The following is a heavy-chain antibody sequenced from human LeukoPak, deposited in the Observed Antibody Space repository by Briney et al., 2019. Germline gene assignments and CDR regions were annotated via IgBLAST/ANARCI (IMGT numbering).Heavy chain of an antibody. Sequence: PSETLSLTCTVSGVSISSSSYYWGWIRQPPGKGLEWTGSIYYSGSTYYNPSLKRRVTISVDTYKNQFSRNLRAVTAADAAVYYCARVLGRGGYGYFDYWGQGTLVSVSS. J-gene: IGHJ4*02. CDR2: IYYSGST. CDR3: ARVLGRGGYGYFDY. D-gene: IGHD5-12*01. V-gene: IGHV4-39*01. CDR1: GVSISSSSYY.